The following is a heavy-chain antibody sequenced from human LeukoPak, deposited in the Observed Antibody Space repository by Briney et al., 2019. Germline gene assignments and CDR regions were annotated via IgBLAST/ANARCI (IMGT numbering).Heavy chain of an antibody. CDR3: ATHIVVVIATNWFDP. Sequence: PSETLSLTCAVSGYSISSGYCWGWIRQPPGKGLEWIGSIYHSGSTYYNPSLKSRVTISVDTSKNQFSLKLSSVTAADTAVYYCATHIVVVIATNWFDPWGQGTLVTASS. V-gene: IGHV4-38-2*01. J-gene: IGHJ5*02. CDR1: GYSISSGYC. CDR2: IYHSGST. D-gene: IGHD2-21*01.